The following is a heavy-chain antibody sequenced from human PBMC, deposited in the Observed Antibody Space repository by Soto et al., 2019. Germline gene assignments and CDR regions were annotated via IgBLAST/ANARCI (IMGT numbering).Heavy chain of an antibody. V-gene: IGHV3-9*01. J-gene: IGHJ4*02. CDR1: GVSFDDFA. Sequence: QLVESGGGLVQPGGSLRLSCVASGVSFDDFAMHWVRQAAGKGLEWISGITWNSVSTDYAHSVKGRFTVSRDNAKNSLSLQMSSLTTKDTALYFCAKERVRFLDAWGQGTLVTVSS. CDR2: ITWNSVST. D-gene: IGHD3-3*01. CDR3: AKERVRFLDA.